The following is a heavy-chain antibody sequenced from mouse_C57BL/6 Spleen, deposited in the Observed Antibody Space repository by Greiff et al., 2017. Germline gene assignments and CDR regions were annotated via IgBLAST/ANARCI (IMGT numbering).Heavy chain of an antibody. Sequence: QVQLQQSGAELVRPGASVKLSCKASGYTFTDYYINWVKQRPGQGLEWIARIYPGSGNTYYNEKFKGKATLTAEKSSSTAYMQLSSLTSEDSAVYFCASGSSYYYAMDYWGQGTSVTVSS. CDR2: IYPGSGNT. CDR1: GYTFTDYY. V-gene: IGHV1-76*01. J-gene: IGHJ4*01. CDR3: ASGSSYYYAMDY. D-gene: IGHD1-1*01.